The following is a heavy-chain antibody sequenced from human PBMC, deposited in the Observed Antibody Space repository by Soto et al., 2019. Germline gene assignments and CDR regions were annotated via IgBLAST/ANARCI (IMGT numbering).Heavy chain of an antibody. J-gene: IGHJ4*02. Sequence: EVQLLESGGGLVQPGGSLRLSCAASGFTFSNYAMSWVRQAPGRGLEWVSIISGTGVSTYYADSVKGRFTISRDNSKNTLYLQMYSLRADDTALYYCAKEQSWKATDYWGQGTLVTIFS. CDR2: ISGTGVST. V-gene: IGHV3-23*01. CDR3: AKEQSWKATDY. D-gene: IGHD1-1*01. CDR1: GFTFSNYA.